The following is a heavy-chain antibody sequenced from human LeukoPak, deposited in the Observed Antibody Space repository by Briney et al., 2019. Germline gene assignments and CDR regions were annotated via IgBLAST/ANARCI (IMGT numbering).Heavy chain of an antibody. J-gene: IGHJ4*02. V-gene: IGHV4-39*07. CDR3: ARVTIFGVVTIDY. CDR1: GVSISSSSYY. D-gene: IGHD3-3*01. CDR2: INHSGST. Sequence: SETLSLTCTVSGVSISSSSYYWGWIRQPPGKGLEWIGEINHSGSTNSNPSLKSRVTISVDTSKNQFSLKLSSVTAADTAVYYCARVTIFGVVTIDYWGQGTLVTVSS.